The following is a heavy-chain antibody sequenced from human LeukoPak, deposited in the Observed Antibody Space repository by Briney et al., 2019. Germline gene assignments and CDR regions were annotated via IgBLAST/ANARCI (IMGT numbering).Heavy chain of an antibody. CDR3: ARLAGPAAAAATRGVDY. CDR2: INAGNGNT. V-gene: IGHV1-3*01. J-gene: IGHJ4*02. Sequence: ASVKVSCKASGYTFTSYAMHWVRQAPGQRLEWTGWINAGNGNTKYSQKFQGRVTITRDTSASTAYMELSSLRSEDTAVYYCARLAGPAAAAATRGVDYWGQGTLVTVSS. D-gene: IGHD6-13*01. CDR1: GYTFTSYA.